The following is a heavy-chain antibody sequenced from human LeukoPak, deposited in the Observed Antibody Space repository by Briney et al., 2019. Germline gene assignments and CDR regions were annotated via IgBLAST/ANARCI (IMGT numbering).Heavy chain of an antibody. D-gene: IGHD3-10*01. Sequence: PSETLSLTCTVSGGSISSSSYYWGWIRQPPGKGLEWIGSIYYSGSTYYNPSLKSRVTISVDTSKNQFSLKLSSVTAADTAVYYCARHGSRGSWFGELLAFDPWGQGTLVTVSS. V-gene: IGHV4-39*01. CDR2: IYYSGST. J-gene: IGHJ5*02. CDR3: ARHGSRGSWFGELLAFDP. CDR1: GGSISSSSYY.